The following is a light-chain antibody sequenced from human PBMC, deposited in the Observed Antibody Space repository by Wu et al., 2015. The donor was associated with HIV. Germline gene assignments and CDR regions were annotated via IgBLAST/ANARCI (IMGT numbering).Light chain of an antibody. CDR1: QSVGRN. V-gene: IGKV3-20*01. CDR2: GAS. CDR3: QQYGISSQVT. J-gene: IGKJ4*01. Sequence: EIVMTQSPVTLSVSPGERATLSCRASQSVGRNLAWYQQKPGQAPRLLIYGASIRATGIPDRVSGSGSGTDFTLTINRLEPEDFAVYYCQQYGISSQVTFGGGTKVEIK.